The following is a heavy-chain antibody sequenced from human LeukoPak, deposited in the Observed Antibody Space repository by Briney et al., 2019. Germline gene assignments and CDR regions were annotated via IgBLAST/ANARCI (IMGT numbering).Heavy chain of an antibody. CDR1: GGSFSDYY. CDR2: INHRGST. V-gene: IGHV4-34*01. Sequence: SETLSLTCAVYGGSFSDYYWTWIRQPPGKGLEWIGEINHRGSTSYNPSLKSRVTISVDKSNNQFSLKLTSVTAADTAVYYCVRGGIAARLRDWGQGKMVTVSS. J-gene: IGHJ4*02. CDR3: VRGGIAARLRD. D-gene: IGHD6-6*01.